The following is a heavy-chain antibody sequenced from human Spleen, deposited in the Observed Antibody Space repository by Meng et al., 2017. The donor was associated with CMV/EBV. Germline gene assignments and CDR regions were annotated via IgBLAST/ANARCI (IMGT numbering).Heavy chain of an antibody. CDR3: ARAPIDRGHGIDY. V-gene: IGHV4-59*01. J-gene: IGHJ4*02. CDR1: GGSFSGYY. D-gene: IGHD1-14*01. Sequence: SETLSLTCAVYGGSFSGYYWSWIRQPPGKGLEWIGYIFYSGSTNYNPSLKSRVTISVDTSKNQFSLNLKSLSAADTAVYYCARAPIDRGHGIDYWGQGTLVTVSS. CDR2: IFYSGST.